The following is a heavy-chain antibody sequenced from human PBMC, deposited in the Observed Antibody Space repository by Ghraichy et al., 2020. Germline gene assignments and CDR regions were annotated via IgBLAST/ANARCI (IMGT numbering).Heavy chain of an antibody. CDR1: GYTFTSYG. V-gene: IGHV1-18*01. Sequence: ASMKVSCKAYGYTFTSYGISWVRQAPGQGLEWMGWISAYNGNTNYAQKLQGRVTMTTDTSTSTAYMELRSLRSDDTAVYYCAREGPYDSSGYYYYWGQGTLVTVSS. J-gene: IGHJ4*02. CDR3: AREGPYDSSGYYYY. D-gene: IGHD3-22*01. CDR2: ISAYNGNT.